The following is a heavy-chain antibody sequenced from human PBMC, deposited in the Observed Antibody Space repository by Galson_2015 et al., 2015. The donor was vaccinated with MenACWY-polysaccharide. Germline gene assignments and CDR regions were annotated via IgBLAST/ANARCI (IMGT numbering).Heavy chain of an antibody. D-gene: IGHD3-22*01. CDR2: IDWDDDK. CDR3: ARTFFSYDSSGYYGMDV. Sequence: PALVKPTQTLTLTCTFSGFSLSTSGMCVSWIRQPPGKALEWLARIDWDDDKYYSTSLKTRLTISKDTSKNQVVLTMTNMDPVDTATYYCARTFFSYDSSGYYGMDVWGQGTTVTVS. CDR1: GFSLSTSGMC. V-gene: IGHV2-70*11. J-gene: IGHJ6*02.